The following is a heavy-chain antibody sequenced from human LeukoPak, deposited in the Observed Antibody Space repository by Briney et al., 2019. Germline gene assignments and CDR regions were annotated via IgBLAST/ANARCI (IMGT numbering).Heavy chain of an antibody. CDR3: ARDLEMMVAAAGTFFDY. V-gene: IGHV1-2*02. Sequence: ASVKVSCKASGYTFTCYYMHWVRQAPGQGLEWMGWINPNSGGTNYEQKFRGRVTMTRDTSISIAYMELSRLRSDDAAVYYCARDLEMMVAAAGTFFDYWGQGTLVTVSS. CDR2: INPNSGGT. D-gene: IGHD6-13*01. CDR1: GYTFTCYY. J-gene: IGHJ4*02.